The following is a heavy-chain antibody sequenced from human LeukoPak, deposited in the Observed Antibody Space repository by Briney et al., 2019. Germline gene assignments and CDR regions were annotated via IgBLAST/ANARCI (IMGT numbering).Heavy chain of an antibody. Sequence: PGGSLRLSCAASGFTFSSYSMNWVRQAPRKGLAWVSSISSSRTYTNYADSVRGRFTISRDNSENSLYLQMNSLRAEDTAVYYCAKVGNSAAFDIWGQGTMVTVSS. CDR3: AKVGNSAAFDI. V-gene: IGHV3-21*01. J-gene: IGHJ3*02. CDR2: ISSSRTYT. CDR1: GFTFSSYS. D-gene: IGHD4-23*01.